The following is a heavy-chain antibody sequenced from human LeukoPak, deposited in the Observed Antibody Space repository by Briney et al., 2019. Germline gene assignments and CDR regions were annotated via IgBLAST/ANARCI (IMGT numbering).Heavy chain of an antibody. CDR1: GFTFDDYA. D-gene: IGHD6-13*01. Sequence: GGSLRLSCAASGFTFDDYAMHWVRQAPGRGLEWVSGISWNSGSIGYADSVKGRFTISRDNAKNSLYLQMNSLRAEDMALYYCAKDIGYSSSRGFDYWGQGTLVTVSS. J-gene: IGHJ4*02. CDR3: AKDIGYSSSRGFDY. CDR2: ISWNSGSI. V-gene: IGHV3-9*03.